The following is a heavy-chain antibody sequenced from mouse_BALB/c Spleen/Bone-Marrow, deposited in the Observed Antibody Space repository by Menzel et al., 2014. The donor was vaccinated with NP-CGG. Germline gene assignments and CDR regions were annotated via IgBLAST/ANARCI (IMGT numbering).Heavy chain of an antibody. Sequence: VQLQQSGAELVRSGASVKLSCTASGFNIKDYYMHWVKQNGATEYAPKFLGKATMAADTSSNTAYLQLSSLTSEDTAVYYCNDGGYDAMDYWGQGTSVTVSS. V-gene: IGHV14-4*02. CDR2: GAT. J-gene: IGHJ4*01. CDR1: GFNIKDYY. D-gene: IGHD1-2*01. CDR3: NDGGYDAMDY.